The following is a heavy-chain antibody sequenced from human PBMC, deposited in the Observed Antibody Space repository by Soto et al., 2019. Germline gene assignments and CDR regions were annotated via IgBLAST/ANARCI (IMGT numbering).Heavy chain of an antibody. CDR3: ARRRANSSGWLGDNWFDP. CDR2: IYPGDSDT. D-gene: IGHD6-19*01. J-gene: IGHJ5*02. Sequence: GESLKISCKGSGYSFTSYWIGWVRQMPGKGLEWMGIIYPGDSDTRYSPSFQGQVTISADKSISTAYLQWSSLKASDTAMYYCARRRANSSGWLGDNWFDPWGQGTLVTVSS. V-gene: IGHV5-51*01. CDR1: GYSFTSYW.